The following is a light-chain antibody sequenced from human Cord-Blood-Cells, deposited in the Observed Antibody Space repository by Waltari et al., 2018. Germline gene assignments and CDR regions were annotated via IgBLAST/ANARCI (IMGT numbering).Light chain of an antibody. J-gene: IGLJ3*02. Sequence: QSVLTQPPSVSGAPGKRVTISCTGSSSNIGAGYDVHWYQQLPGTAPKLLIYGNSNRPSGVPDRFSGSKSGTSASLAITGLQAEDEADYYCQSYDSSQSKVFGGGTKLTVL. V-gene: IGLV1-40*01. CDR3: QSYDSSQSKV. CDR1: SSNIGAGYD. CDR2: GNS.